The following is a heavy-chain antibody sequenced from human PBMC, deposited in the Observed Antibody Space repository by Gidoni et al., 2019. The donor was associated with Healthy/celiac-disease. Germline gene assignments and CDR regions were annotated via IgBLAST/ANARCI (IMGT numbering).Heavy chain of an antibody. CDR2: IHPSGGST. D-gene: IGHD2-2*01. J-gene: IGHJ4*02. CDR3: ARDMRAEMPH. Sequence: QVQLVQSGAEVKKTGASVKVSCKASGYTFTSYYMHWVRQAPGPGLEWMGIIHPSGGSTSYARKFQGRVTMTRDTSTSTVYMELSSLRSEDTAVYYCARDMRAEMPHWGQGTLVTVSS. CDR1: GYTFTSYY. V-gene: IGHV1-46*01.